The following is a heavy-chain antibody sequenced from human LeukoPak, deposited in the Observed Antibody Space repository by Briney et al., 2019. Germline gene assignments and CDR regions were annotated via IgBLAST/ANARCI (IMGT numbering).Heavy chain of an antibody. CDR2: ISSSSDYI. Sequence: GGSLRLSCATSGFTFSIYAMTWVRQAPGKGLEWVSSISSSSDYIYYADSVKGRFTISRDNAKNSLYLQMKSLRAEDTAVYYCARGKTSQNIVTRKTYNWFDPWGQGTLVTVSS. D-gene: IGHD2/OR15-2a*01. J-gene: IGHJ5*02. CDR1: GFTFSIYA. CDR3: ARGKTSQNIVTRKTYNWFDP. V-gene: IGHV3-21*01.